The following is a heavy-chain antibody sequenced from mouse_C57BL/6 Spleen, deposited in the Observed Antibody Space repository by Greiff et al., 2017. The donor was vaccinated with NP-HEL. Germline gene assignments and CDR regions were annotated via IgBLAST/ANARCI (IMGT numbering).Heavy chain of an antibody. CDR3: ARLDNGNYSSMDY. J-gene: IGHJ4*01. V-gene: IGHV1-18*01. Sequence: EVQLQQSGPELVKPGASVKIPCKASGYTFTDYNMDWVKQSHGKSLEWIGDINPNNGGTIYNQKFKGKATLTVDKSSSTAYMELRSLTSEDTAVYYCARLDNGNYSSMDYWGQGTSVTVSS. CDR2: INPNNGGT. CDR1: GYTFTDYN. D-gene: IGHD2-1*01.